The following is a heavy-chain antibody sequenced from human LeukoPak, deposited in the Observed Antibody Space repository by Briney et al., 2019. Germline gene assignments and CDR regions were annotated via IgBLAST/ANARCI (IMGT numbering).Heavy chain of an antibody. CDR3: TRSLRDSRGYYFDY. CDR2: IWYDGNTK. J-gene: IGHJ4*02. CDR1: GFTFSDHG. V-gene: IGHV3-33*01. D-gene: IGHD3-10*01. Sequence: PGRSLRLSCAASGFTFSDHGMHWVRQAPGKGLEWVAVIWYDGNTKYYSDSVKGRFTISRDNSKNTLFLQMNSLRAEDTAMYYCTRSLRDSRGYYFDYWGQGTLVTVSS.